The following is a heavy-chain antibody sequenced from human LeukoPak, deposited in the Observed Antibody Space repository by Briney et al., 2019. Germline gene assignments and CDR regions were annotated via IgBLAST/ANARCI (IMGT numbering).Heavy chain of an antibody. Sequence: GASVKVSCKASGYTFTGYYMHWVRQAPGQGLEWMGWINPNSGGTNYARKFQGRVTMTRDTSISTAYMELSRLRSDDTAVYYCARDAGPPYQLLSHNWFDPWGQGTLVTVSS. J-gene: IGHJ5*02. CDR3: ARDAGPPYQLLSHNWFDP. CDR1: GYTFTGYY. CDR2: INPNSGGT. V-gene: IGHV1-2*02. D-gene: IGHD2-2*01.